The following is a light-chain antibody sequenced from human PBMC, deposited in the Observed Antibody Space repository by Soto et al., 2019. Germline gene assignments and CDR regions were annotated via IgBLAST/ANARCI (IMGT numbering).Light chain of an antibody. CDR1: QSVSIY. CDR3: QQYNDWPLT. V-gene: IGKV1-39*01. Sequence: DVQMTQSPSSLSASVGDRVTITCRASQSVSIYLNWYQQKPGKAPNLLISAASSLHSGVPSRISGSGSGTEFTLTISSLQSEDFADYHCQQYNDWPLTFGGGTKVDIK. J-gene: IGKJ4*01. CDR2: AAS.